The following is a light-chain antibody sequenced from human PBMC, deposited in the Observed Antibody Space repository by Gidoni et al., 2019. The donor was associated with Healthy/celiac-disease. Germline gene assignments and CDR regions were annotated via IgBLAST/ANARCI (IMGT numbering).Light chain of an antibody. CDR1: QSISSY. Sequence: DIQMIQSPSSLSASVGDRVTITCRASQSISSYLNWYQQKPGKAPKLLIYAASSLQSGVPSRFSGSGSGTDFTLPISSLQPEDFATYYCQQSYSTPGTFGQGTKVEIK. V-gene: IGKV1-39*01. CDR2: AAS. CDR3: QQSYSTPGT. J-gene: IGKJ1*01.